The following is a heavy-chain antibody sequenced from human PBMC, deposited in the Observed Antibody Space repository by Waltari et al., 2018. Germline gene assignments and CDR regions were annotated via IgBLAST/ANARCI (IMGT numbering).Heavy chain of an antibody. CDR1: GFPFRNYW. CDR3: ARDLDWVLLDH. V-gene: IGHV3-74*01. J-gene: IGHJ4*02. CDR2: IKTDGSTT. Sequence: EVQLVESGGGLVQPGGSLRPCCAASGFPFRNYWIHWVRQTPGKGLVWVSRIKTDGSTTAYADAVKGRFTVSRDNAKNTLYLQMHSLRADDTTVYFCARDLDWVLLDHWGQGSLVTVSS. D-gene: IGHD3-9*01.